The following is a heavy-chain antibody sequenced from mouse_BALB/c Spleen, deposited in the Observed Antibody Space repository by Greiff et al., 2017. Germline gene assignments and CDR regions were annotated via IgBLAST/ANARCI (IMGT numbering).Heavy chain of an antibody. J-gene: IGHJ2*01. CDR1: GYTFTSYW. V-gene: IGHV1S127*01. CDR3: ARCPYYGYPYYFDY. CDR2: IDPSNSET. Sequence: QVQLQQSGPELVRPGASVKMSCKASGYTFTSYWMHWVKQRPGQGLEWIGMIDPSNSETRLNQKFKDKATLTVDKSSNTAYMQHSSLTSEDSAVYYGARCPYYGYPYYFDYWGQGTTLTVSS. D-gene: IGHD1-2*01.